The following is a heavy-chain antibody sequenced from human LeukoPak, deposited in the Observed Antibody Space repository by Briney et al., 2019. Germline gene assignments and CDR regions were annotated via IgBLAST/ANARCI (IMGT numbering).Heavy chain of an antibody. CDR2: INPSGGST. CDR1: GYTFTSYY. Sequence: GASVTVSFKASGYTFTSYYMHWVRQAPGQGLEWMGIINPSGGSTSYAQKFQGRVTMTRDMSTSTVYMELSSLRSEDTAVYYCARPSEYGDYFDYWGQGTLVTVSS. V-gene: IGHV1-46*01. D-gene: IGHD2-2*01. CDR3: ARPSEYGDYFDY. J-gene: IGHJ4*02.